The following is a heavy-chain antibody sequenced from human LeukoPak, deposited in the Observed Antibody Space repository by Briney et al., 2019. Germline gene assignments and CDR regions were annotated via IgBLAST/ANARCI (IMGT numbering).Heavy chain of an antibody. D-gene: IGHD4-17*01. J-gene: IGHJ4*02. Sequence: ASVKVSCKASGYTFTSYGISWVRQAPGQGLEWMGWISAYNGNTNYAQKLRGRVTMTTDTSTSTAYMELRSLRSDDTAVYYCARDVSYGDPPGYWGQGTLVTVSS. V-gene: IGHV1-18*01. CDR1: GYTFTSYG. CDR2: ISAYNGNT. CDR3: ARDVSYGDPPGY.